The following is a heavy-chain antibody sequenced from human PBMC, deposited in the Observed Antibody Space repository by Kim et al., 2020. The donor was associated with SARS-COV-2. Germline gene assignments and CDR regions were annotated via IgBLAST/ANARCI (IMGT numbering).Heavy chain of an antibody. D-gene: IGHD3-22*01. J-gene: IGHJ5*02. CDR3: AKVGDYDISGFYAFFRA. Sequence: VKGRFTSSRDNAKNTLYLQMNGLRTEDTAVYYCAKVGDYDISGFYAFFRAWGQGTLVTVSS. V-gene: IGHV3-74*01.